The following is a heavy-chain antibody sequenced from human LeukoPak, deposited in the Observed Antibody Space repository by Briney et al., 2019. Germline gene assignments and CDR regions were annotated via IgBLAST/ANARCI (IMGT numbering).Heavy chain of an antibody. V-gene: IGHV3-23*01. CDR3: AKMKGHPLPKYYMDV. CDR2: ISGSGDNA. J-gene: IGHJ6*01. Sequence: GGSLRLSCAASGFTFSTFNMNWVRRTPGKGLEWVSGISGSGDNALYADSVKGRFTISRDNSKNTLYLEMNSLRAEDTAIYYCAKMKGHPLPKYYMDVWGQGTTVTVSS. CDR1: GFTFSTFN. D-gene: IGHD2/OR15-2a*01.